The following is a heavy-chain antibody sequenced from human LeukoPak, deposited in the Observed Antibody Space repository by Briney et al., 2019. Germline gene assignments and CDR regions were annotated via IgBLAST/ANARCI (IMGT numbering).Heavy chain of an antibody. J-gene: IGHJ4*01. Sequence: GGSLRLSCAASGFTFSNYWMHWVRQAPGKGLVWVSRIKSDGSRTDYADSVKGRFTISRDNAKNTLYLQMNSLRAEDTAVYYCAREMPFDYWGQGTLVTVSS. CDR2: IKSDGSRT. V-gene: IGHV3-74*01. CDR3: AREMPFDY. D-gene: IGHD2-2*01. CDR1: GFTFSNYW.